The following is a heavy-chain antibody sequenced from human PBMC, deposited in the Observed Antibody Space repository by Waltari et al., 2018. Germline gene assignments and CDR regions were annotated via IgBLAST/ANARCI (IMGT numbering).Heavy chain of an antibody. D-gene: IGHD3-22*01. CDR1: GFSLSNARMG. CDR3: ARPRESGGYYDY. CDR2: IFSNDEK. Sequence: QVTLKESGPVLVKPTETLTLTCTVSGFSLSNARMGVSWLRQPPGKALEWLAHIFSNDEKSYSTSLKSRLTIAKDTSKSQVVLTMTNMHPVDTATYYCARPRESGGYYDYWGQGTLVTVSS. J-gene: IGHJ4*02. V-gene: IGHV2-26*01.